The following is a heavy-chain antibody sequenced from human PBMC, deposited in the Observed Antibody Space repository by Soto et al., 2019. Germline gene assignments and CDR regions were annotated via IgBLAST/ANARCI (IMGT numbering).Heavy chain of an antibody. CDR2: IDNAGCSV. Sequence: EVQLVESGGGLVQPGGSLRLSCAASGFTFSSYWMHWVRQAPGKGLVWVSRIDNAGCSVRYADSVKGRFTISRDNAKNTLYLQMNSLRAEDTAVYYCTRVGGSVSGMDVWGQGTTVTVSS. J-gene: IGHJ6*02. CDR3: TRVGGSVSGMDV. D-gene: IGHD1-26*01. V-gene: IGHV3-74*01. CDR1: GFTFSSYW.